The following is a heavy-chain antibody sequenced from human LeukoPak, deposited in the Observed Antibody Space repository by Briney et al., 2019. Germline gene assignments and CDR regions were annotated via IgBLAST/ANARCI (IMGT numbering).Heavy chain of an antibody. D-gene: IGHD6-13*01. CDR3: ASGYGIAAAGVDY. CDR1: GYSFTSHY. Sequence: ASVKVSCKASGYSFTSHYMHWVRQAPGQGLEWMGLINPSGSSTLYAQKFQGRVTITADKSTSTAYMELSSLRSEDTAVYYCASGYGIAAAGVDYWGQGTLVTVSS. J-gene: IGHJ4*02. CDR2: INPSGSST. V-gene: IGHV1-46*01.